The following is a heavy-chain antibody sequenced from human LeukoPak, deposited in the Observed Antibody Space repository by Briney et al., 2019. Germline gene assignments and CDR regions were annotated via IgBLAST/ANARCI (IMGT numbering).Heavy chain of an antibody. J-gene: IGHJ4*02. CDR2: INAGNGNT. CDR1: GCTFTSYA. V-gene: IGHV1-3*01. Sequence: ASVKVSCKASGCTFTSYAMHWVRQAPGQRLEWMGWINAGNGNTKYSQKFQGRVTITRDTSASTAYMELSSLRSEDAAVYYCARGHYGSGSYDYWGQGTLVTVSS. CDR3: ARGHYGSGSYDY. D-gene: IGHD3-10*01.